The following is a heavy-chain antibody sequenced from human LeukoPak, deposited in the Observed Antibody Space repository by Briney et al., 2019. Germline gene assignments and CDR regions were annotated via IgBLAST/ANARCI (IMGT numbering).Heavy chain of an antibody. CDR3: ARVDRDSSSWTFDY. CDR1: GFTFSSYS. J-gene: IGHJ4*02. CDR2: ISSSRSYI. Sequence: GGSLRLSCAASGFTFSSYSMNWVRQAPGKGLEWVSSISSSRSYIYYADSVKGRFTISRDNAKNSLYLQMNSLRAEDTAVYYCARVDRDSSSWTFDYWGQGTLVTVSS. V-gene: IGHV3-21*01. D-gene: IGHD6-13*01.